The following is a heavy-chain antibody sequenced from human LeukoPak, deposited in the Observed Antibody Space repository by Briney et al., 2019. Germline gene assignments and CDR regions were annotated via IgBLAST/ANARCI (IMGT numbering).Heavy chain of an antibody. CDR2: IYHSGST. Sequence: SETLSLTCAVSGGSISSSNWWSWVRQPPGKGLEWIGEIYHSGSTNYNPSLKSRVTISVDKSKNQFSLKLSSVTAADTAVYYCARGDGGYEDFNFDYWGQGTLVTVSS. J-gene: IGHJ4*02. CDR1: GGSISSSNW. CDR3: ARGDGGYEDFNFDY. V-gene: IGHV4-4*02. D-gene: IGHD3-22*01.